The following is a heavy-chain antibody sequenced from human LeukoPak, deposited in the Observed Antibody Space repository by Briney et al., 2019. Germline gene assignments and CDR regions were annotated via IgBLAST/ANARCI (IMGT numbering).Heavy chain of an antibody. D-gene: IGHD2-21*02. Sequence: GGSLRLSCAASGFTVSSKYMSWVRQAPGKGLEGGSIFYSGGDSTNYADSVKGRFTISRDNSKNTLYLQMNSLRADDTAVYYCARERYCGGDCYSFAFDVWGQGTVVTVSS. CDR2: FYSGGDST. CDR3: ARERYCGGDCYSFAFDV. CDR1: GFTVSSKY. J-gene: IGHJ3*01. V-gene: IGHV3-66*01.